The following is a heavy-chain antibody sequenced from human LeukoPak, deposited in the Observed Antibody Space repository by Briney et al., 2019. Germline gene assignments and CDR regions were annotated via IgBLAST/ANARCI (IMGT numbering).Heavy chain of an antibody. Sequence: PGGSLRLSCAASGFTFNTYAMNWVRQAPGKGLEWVSTIGIGGDTFYADSVKGRFTISRDNSKSTVYLQMNSLRVDDTALYYCARGGGHDYWGQGTLVTASS. V-gene: IGHV3-23*01. D-gene: IGHD2-15*01. CDR1: GFTFNTYA. J-gene: IGHJ4*02. CDR3: ARGGGHDY. CDR2: IGIGGDT.